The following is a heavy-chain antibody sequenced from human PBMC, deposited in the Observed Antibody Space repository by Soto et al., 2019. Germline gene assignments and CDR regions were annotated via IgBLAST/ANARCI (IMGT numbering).Heavy chain of an antibody. J-gene: IGHJ4*02. Sequence: QLQLQESGPGLVKPSETLSLTCTVSGGSISSSTYYWGWIRQPPGKGLEWIGSIYYSGSTYYNPSLKSRVTISVDTSKNQFSLKLSSVTAAEKAVYYCARSTPLYFDYWGQGTLLTVSS. V-gene: IGHV4-39*01. CDR2: IYYSGST. CDR1: GGSISSSTYY. CDR3: ARSTPLYFDY. D-gene: IGHD2-2*01.